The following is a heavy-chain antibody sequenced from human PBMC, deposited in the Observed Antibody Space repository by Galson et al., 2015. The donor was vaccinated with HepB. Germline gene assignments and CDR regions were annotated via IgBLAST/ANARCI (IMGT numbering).Heavy chain of an antibody. D-gene: IGHD3-10*01. CDR2: ISYDGSNK. V-gene: IGHV3-30*04. J-gene: IGHJ4*02. Sequence: SLRLSCAASGFTFSSYAMHWVRQAPGKGLEWVAVISYDGSNKYYADSVKGRFTISRDNSKNTLYLQMNSLRAEDTAVYYCARGPIWFGELWQFDYWGQGTLVTVSS. CDR1: GFTFSSYA. CDR3: ARGPIWFGELWQFDY.